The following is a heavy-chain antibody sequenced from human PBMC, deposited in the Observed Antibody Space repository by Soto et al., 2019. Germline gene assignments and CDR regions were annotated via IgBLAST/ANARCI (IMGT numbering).Heavy chain of an antibody. CDR2: ISYGGSNN. J-gene: IGHJ3*02. Sequence: QVQLVESGGGVVQPGRSLRLSCAASGFTFSSYGMHWVRQAPGKGLEWVAVISYGGSNNYYADSVKGRFTISRDNSKNTLYLQMNSLRAEDTAVYYWAKDLSLDDDGDAVDSWGQGTMVTVSS. D-gene: IGHD1-1*01. CDR3: AKDLSLDDDGDAVDS. CDR1: GFTFSSYG. V-gene: IGHV3-30*18.